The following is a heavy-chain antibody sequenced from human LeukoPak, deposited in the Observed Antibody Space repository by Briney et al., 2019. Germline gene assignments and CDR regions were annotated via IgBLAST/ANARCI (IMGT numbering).Heavy chain of an antibody. D-gene: IGHD3-10*01. CDR3: ARDLSSWFGELFTSNMYYFDY. J-gene: IGHJ4*02. CDR2: ISSSSSYI. CDR1: GFTFRSYS. Sequence: PGGSLRLSCAASGFTFRSYSMNWVRQAPGKGLEWVSFISSSSSYIYYADSVKGRFTISRDNAKNSLYLQMNSLRAEDTAVYYCARDLSSWFGELFTSNMYYFDYRGQGTLVTVSS. V-gene: IGHV3-21*01.